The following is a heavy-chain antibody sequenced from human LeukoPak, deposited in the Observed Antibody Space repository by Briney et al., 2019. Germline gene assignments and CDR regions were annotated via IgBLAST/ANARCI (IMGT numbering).Heavy chain of an antibody. CDR1: GFSFSNFE. V-gene: IGHV3-48*03. CDR2: IDTTGTLT. Sequence: WGSLRLSFEASGFSFSNFEMNWVRQFPGKGLEWVSYIDTTGTLTYYADSVKGRFTISRDNAKNSLYLQMNSLRAEDTAVYYCARDYWVATVYGGAFDIWGQGTMVTVSS. D-gene: IGHD5-18*01. CDR3: ARDYWVATVYGGAFDI. J-gene: IGHJ3*02.